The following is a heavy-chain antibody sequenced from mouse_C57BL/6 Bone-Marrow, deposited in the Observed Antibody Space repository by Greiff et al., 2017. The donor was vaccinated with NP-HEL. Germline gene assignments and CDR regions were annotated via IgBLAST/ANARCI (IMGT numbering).Heavy chain of an antibody. CDR2: ISNGGGST. V-gene: IGHV5-12*01. J-gene: IGHJ2*01. CDR1: GFTFSDYY. CDR3: ARHSYHGDYFDY. D-gene: IGHD1-1*01. Sequence: EVQVVEPGGGLVQPGGSLKLSCAASGFTFSDYYMYWVRQTPEKRLEWVAYISNGGGSTHSPDTVKGRGTIPRDNAKNTLYLQMKRLKTEDTDRYYCARHSYHGDYFDYWGQGTTLTVSS.